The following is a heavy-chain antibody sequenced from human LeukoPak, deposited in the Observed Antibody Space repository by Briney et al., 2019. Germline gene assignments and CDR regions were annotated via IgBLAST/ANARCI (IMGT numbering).Heavy chain of an antibody. CDR3: ARSGDVDTAMVAFDY. D-gene: IGHD5-18*01. Sequence: GGSLRLSCAASGFTLSSYEMNWVRQAPGKGLEWVSYISSSGSTTYYADSVKGRFTISRDNSENTLYLQMNSLRAEDTAVYYCARSGDVDTAMVAFDYWGQGTLVTVSS. CDR1: GFTLSSYE. CDR2: ISSSGSTT. J-gene: IGHJ4*02. V-gene: IGHV3-48*03.